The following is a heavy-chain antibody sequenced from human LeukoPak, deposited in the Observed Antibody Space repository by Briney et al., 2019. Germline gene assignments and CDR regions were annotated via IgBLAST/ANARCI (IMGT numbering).Heavy chain of an antibody. Sequence: ASVKVSCKASGYTFTSYGISWVRQAPGQGLEWMGWISAYNGNTNYAQKLQGRVTMTTDTSTSTAYMELRSLRSDDTAAYYCARDGDCSGGSCYSYYYYGMDVWGQGTTVTVSS. V-gene: IGHV1-18*01. D-gene: IGHD2-15*01. J-gene: IGHJ6*02. CDR3: ARDGDCSGGSCYSYYYYGMDV. CDR1: GYTFTSYG. CDR2: ISAYNGNT.